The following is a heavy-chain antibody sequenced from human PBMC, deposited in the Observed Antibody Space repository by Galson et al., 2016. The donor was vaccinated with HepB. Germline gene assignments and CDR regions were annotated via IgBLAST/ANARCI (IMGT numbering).Heavy chain of an antibody. CDR1: GFTSADYG. J-gene: IGHJ4*02. CDR3: ARDANYYDRIRRTPRFDF. Sequence: SLRLSCAASGFTSADYGMSWVRQAPGKGLEWVSGLNWNGGITAYADSVKGRFTISRDTAKNSLYLQMNSLRAEDTAFDYCARDANYYDRIRRTPRFDFWGQGTLVTVSS. CDR2: LNWNGGIT. D-gene: IGHD3-22*01. V-gene: IGHV3-20*04.